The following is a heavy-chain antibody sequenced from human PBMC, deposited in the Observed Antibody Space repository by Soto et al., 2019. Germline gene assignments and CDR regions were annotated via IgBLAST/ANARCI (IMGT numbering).Heavy chain of an antibody. CDR1: GYSFTSYW. J-gene: IGHJ6*02. D-gene: IGHD3-22*01. V-gene: IGHV5-51*01. CDR3: ARHSGYYDSSGYYYYYYYGMDV. Sequence: GESLKISCKGSGYSFTSYWIGWVRQMPGKGLEWMGIIYPGDSDTRYSPSFQGQVTISADKSISTAYLQWSSLKASDTAMYYCARHSGYYDSSGYYYYYYYGMDVWGRGPTVTVYS. CDR2: IYPGDSDT.